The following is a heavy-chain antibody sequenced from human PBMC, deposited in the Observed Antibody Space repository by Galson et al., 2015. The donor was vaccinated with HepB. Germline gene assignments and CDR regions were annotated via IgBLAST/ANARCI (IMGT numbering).Heavy chain of an antibody. J-gene: IGHJ5*01. CDR3: AAGGRSAWYYDS. D-gene: IGHD6-19*01. Sequence: SVKVSCKASGGTFNSLAISWVRQAPGQGLEWIGGIIPIFETANYAQNFQGRVTITADESTTTAYMEVTGLPSDDTAMFYCAAGGRSAWYYDSWGQGTLVTVSS. CDR2: IIPIFETA. V-gene: IGHV1-69*13. CDR1: GGTFNSLA.